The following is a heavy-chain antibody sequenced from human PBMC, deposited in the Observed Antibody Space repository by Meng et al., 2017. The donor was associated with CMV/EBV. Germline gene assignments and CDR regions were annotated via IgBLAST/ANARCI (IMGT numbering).Heavy chain of an antibody. CDR2: IYYSGST. D-gene: IGHD6-19*01. CDR1: GGSISSSSYY. CDR3: ARDSAVAGVVDY. Sequence: PGSGPGLGKPSEHCSLTCTFSGGSISSSSYYWGWIRQPPGKGLEWIGSIYYSGSTYYNPSLKSRVTISVDTSKNQFSLKLSSVTAADTAVYYCARDSAVAGVVDYWGQGTLVTVSS. V-gene: IGHV4-39*07. J-gene: IGHJ4*02.